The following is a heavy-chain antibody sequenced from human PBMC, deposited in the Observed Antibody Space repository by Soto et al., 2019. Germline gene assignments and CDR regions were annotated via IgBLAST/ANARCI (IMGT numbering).Heavy chain of an antibody. CDR1: RFTFSSYA. D-gene: IGHD3-22*01. CDR3: AKTMYYYDSSGYYNLYYFDY. V-gene: IGHV3-23*01. CDR2: ISGSGGST. Sequence: GGSLRLSCAASRFTFSSYAMSWVRQAPGKGLEWVSAISGSGGSTYYADSVKGRFTISRDNSKNTLYLQMNSLRAEDTAVYYCAKTMYYYDSSGYYNLYYFDYWGQGTLVTVSS. J-gene: IGHJ4*02.